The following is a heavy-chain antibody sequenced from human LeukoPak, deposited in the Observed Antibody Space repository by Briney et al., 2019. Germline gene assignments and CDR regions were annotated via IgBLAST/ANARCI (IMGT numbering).Heavy chain of an antibody. D-gene: IGHD3-3*01. Sequence: GGSLRLSCAASGFTFSSYSMNWVRQAPGRGLEWVSSISSSSSYIYYADSVKGRFTISRDNSKNTLYLQMNSLRAEDTAVYYCARAKKYDFWSGYSTDYMDVWGKGTTVTVSS. CDR3: ARAKKYDFWSGYSTDYMDV. CDR1: GFTFSSYS. J-gene: IGHJ6*03. CDR2: ISSSSSYI. V-gene: IGHV3-21*01.